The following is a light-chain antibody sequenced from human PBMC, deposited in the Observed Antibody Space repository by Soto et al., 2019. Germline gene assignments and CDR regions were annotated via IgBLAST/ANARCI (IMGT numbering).Light chain of an antibody. Sequence: EIQITHYHSARSLSARDTVTLTCRASQSITTSLNWYQQKPGKAPKLLIYAASTLQSGVPSRFSGSWSGTHFTLTISSLQPEDFATYYCQQSCSTPITFGQGTRLEIK. V-gene: IGKV1-39*01. CDR1: QSITTS. J-gene: IGKJ5*01. CDR2: AAS. CDR3: QQSCSTPIT.